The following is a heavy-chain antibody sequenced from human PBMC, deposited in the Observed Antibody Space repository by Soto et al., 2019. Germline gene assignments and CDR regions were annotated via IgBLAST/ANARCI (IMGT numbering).Heavy chain of an antibody. CDR1: GFSLSTSGVG. CDR3: AHSLTEIAARPPPNWFDP. V-gene: IGHV2-5*01. Sequence: SGPTLVNPTQTLTLTCTFSGFSLSTSGVGVGWIRQPPGKVLEWLALIYWNDDKRYSPSLKSRLTITKDTSKNQVVLTMTNMDPVDTATYYCAHSLTEIAARPPPNWFDPWGQGTLVTVSS. D-gene: IGHD6-6*01. CDR2: IYWNDDK. J-gene: IGHJ5*02.